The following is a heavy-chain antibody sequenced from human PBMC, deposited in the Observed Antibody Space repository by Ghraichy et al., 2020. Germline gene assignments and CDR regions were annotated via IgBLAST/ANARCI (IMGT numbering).Heavy chain of an antibody. J-gene: IGHJ3*02. V-gene: IGHV3-7*03. D-gene: IGHD3-10*01. CDR3: ARDKTPVSGTYYYDAFDM. CDR2: MNRDGSEK. Sequence: GGSLRLSCAASEFTFSSFWMSWVRQAPGKGLEWVANMNRDGSEKNYVDSVKGRFTISRDNAKNSLYLQMNSLRVEDTAVYYCARDKTPVSGTYYYDAFDMWGQGTMVNVS. CDR1: EFTFSSFW.